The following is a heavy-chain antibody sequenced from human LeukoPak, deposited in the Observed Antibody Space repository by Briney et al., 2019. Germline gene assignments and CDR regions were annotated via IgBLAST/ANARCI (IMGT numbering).Heavy chain of an antibody. CDR3: ARVMYYDTSGYYSFQH. Sequence: ASVKVSCKASGYTFTSYDINWVRQATGQGLEWMGWMDPNTGNTGYAQKFQGRVTITRNPSIDTAYMELSSLRSEDTAVYYCARVMYYDTSGYYSFQHWGQGTLVTVSS. CDR1: GYTFTSYD. V-gene: IGHV1-8*01. CDR2: MDPNTGNT. D-gene: IGHD3-22*01. J-gene: IGHJ1*01.